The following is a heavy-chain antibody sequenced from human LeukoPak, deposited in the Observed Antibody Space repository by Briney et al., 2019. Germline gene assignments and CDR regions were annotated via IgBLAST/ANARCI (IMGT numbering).Heavy chain of an antibody. V-gene: IGHV1-2*02. CDR1: GYTLTAYY. D-gene: IGHD6-13*01. Sequence: ASVKVSCKPSGYTLTAYYLHWVRQAPGQGLEWMGWINPTSGGTHYAQKFQGRVTMTRDTSISTAYMELGRLTSDDTAVYYCAREGIAEPDTNWFDPWGQGTLVTVSS. J-gene: IGHJ5*02. CDR3: AREGIAEPDTNWFDP. CDR2: INPTSGGT.